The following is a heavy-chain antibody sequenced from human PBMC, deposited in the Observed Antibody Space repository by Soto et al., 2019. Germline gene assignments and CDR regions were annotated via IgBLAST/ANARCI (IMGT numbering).Heavy chain of an antibody. CDR3: AGEGLPNNWFDP. CDR1: GGSISSGGYY. J-gene: IGHJ5*02. Sequence: PSEPLSLTCTVSGGSISSGGYYWSWIRQHPGKGLEWIGYIYYSGSTFYNPSLKSRVTISVDTSKNQFSLNLNSVTAADTAVYSCAGEGLPNNWFDPWGQGTLVTVSS. V-gene: IGHV4-31*03. D-gene: IGHD2-15*01. CDR2: IYYSGST.